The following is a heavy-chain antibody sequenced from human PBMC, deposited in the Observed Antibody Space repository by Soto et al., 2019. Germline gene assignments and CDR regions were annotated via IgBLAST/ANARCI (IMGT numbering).Heavy chain of an antibody. V-gene: IGHV3-21*01. Sequence: EVQLVESGGGLVKPGGSLTLSCAASGFTFSSCSMNWVRQAPGKGLEWVSSISTTSAYIYYADSVKGRFTISRDNAKNSLYLQMSSLRAEDTAVYYCGSQGEGALGHWGQGTLFTVSS. D-gene: IGHD1-26*01. CDR3: GSQGEGALGH. CDR2: ISTTSAYI. J-gene: IGHJ4*02. CDR1: GFTFSSCS.